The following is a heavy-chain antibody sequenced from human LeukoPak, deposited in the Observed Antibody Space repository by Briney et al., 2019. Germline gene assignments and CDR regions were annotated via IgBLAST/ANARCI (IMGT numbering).Heavy chain of an antibody. CDR3: ARDSSSWYNVRDY. CDR2: IIPIFGTA. V-gene: IGHV1-69*13. CDR1: GGTFSSYA. D-gene: IGHD6-13*01. Sequence: SVKVYCKASGGTFSSYAISWVRQAPGQGLEWMGGIIPIFGTANYAQKFQGRVTITADESTSTAYMELSSLRSEDTAVYYCARDSSSWYNVRDYWGQGTLVTVSS. J-gene: IGHJ4*02.